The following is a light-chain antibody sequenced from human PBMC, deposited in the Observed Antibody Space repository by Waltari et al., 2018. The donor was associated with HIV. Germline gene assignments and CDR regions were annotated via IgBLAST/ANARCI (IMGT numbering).Light chain of an antibody. CDR3: FSAADDNLRV. CDR2: KNT. CDR1: ALTKYN. Sequence: SYELTQPSSVSVSPGQAARITCSGDALTKYNARWYQPKPGQAPVLVIYKNTERPSGIPGRFSGSRSGTTVTLTISGAQVGDEADYYCFSAADDNLRVFGGGTKLTVL. V-gene: IGLV3-27*01. J-gene: IGLJ3*02.